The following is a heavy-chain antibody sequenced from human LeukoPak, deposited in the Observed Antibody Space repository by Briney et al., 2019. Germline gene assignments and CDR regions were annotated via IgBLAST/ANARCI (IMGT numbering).Heavy chain of an antibody. J-gene: IGHJ4*02. CDR3: ARGAGGYCSGGNCYARGGFDH. CDR2: IYYSGGT. V-gene: IGHV4-31*03. Sequence: SETLSLTCTVSGGSISSGGYYWSWIRQHPGKGLEWIGYIYYSGGTYYNPSLKSRVTISVDTSKNQFSLKVSSVTAADTAVYYCARGAGGYCSGGNCYARGGFDHWGQGTLVTVSS. CDR1: GGSISSGGYY. D-gene: IGHD2-15*01.